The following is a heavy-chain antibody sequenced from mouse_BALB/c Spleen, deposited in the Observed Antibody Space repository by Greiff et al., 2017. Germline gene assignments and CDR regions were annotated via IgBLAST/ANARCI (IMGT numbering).Heavy chain of an antibody. Sequence: DVQRVESGGGLVKPGGSLKLSCAASGFAFSSYDMSWVRQTPEKRLEWVAYISSGGGSTYYPDTVKGRFTISRDNAKNTLYLQMSSLKSEDTAMYYCARPLSRGAMDYWGQGTSVTVSS. CDR1: GFAFSSYD. CDR3: ARPLSRGAMDY. J-gene: IGHJ4*01. D-gene: IGHD3-3*01. V-gene: IGHV5-12-1*01. CDR2: ISSGGGST.